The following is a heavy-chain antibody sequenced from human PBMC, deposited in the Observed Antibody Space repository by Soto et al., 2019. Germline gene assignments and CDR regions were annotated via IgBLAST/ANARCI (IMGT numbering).Heavy chain of an antibody. CDR3: ARDPGTYDLDY. CDR1: GFTFSSYW. D-gene: IGHD3-22*01. V-gene: IGHV3-7*01. J-gene: IGHJ4*02. CDR2: IKQDGSEK. Sequence: GGSLRLSCAASGFTFSSYWMSWVRQAPGKGLEWVANIKQDGSEKYYVDSVKGRFTISRDNAKNSLYLKMNSLRAEDTAVYYCARDPGTYDLDYWGQGTLVTVSS.